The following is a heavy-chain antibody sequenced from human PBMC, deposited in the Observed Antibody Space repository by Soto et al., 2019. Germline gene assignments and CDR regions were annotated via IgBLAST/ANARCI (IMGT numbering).Heavy chain of an antibody. J-gene: IGHJ3*01. CDR2: IYWDDDR. CDR3: AHTQLTTGANAFDV. CDR1: GFSLSTLGAG. V-gene: IGHV2-5*02. Sequence: QITLKESGPTLEKPTQVLTLTCSFSGFSLSTLGAGVGWVRQPPEKALEWLALIYWDDDRQYSPSLKTRLTITKDTSKNQMVLTLTNMDPVDTGTYFCAHTQLTTGANAFDVWGQGTIVTVSS. D-gene: IGHD1-1*01.